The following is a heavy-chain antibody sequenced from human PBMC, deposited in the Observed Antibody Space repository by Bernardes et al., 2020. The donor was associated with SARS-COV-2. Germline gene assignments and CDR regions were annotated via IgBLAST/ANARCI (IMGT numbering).Heavy chain of an antibody. J-gene: IGHJ5*02. V-gene: IGHV4-4*02. CDR3: ARDPSITYSSSSRVGWFDP. CDR1: GGSISSSNW. Sequence: SETLSLTCAVSGGSISSSNWWSWVRQPPGKGLEWIGEIYHSGSTNYNPSLKSRVTISVDKSKNQFSLKLSSVTAADTAVYYCARDPSITYSSSSRVGWFDPWGQGTLVTISS. CDR2: IYHSGST. D-gene: IGHD6-6*01.